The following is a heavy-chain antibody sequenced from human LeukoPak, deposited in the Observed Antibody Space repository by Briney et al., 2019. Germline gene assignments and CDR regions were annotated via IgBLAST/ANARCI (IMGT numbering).Heavy chain of an antibody. CDR2: IYYSGST. V-gene: IGHV4-39*01. CDR3: ARLYSSSTPGTDY. Sequence: SETLSLTCTVSGGSISSSSYYWGWIRQPPGKGLEWTGTIYYSGSTYYNPSLKSRVTISVDTSKNQFSLKLSSVTAADTAVYYCARLYSSSTPGTDYWGQGTLVTVSS. D-gene: IGHD6-6*01. J-gene: IGHJ4*02. CDR1: GGSISSSSYY.